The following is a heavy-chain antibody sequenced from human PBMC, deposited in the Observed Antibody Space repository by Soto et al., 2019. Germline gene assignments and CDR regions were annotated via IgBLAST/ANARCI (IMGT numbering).Heavy chain of an antibody. J-gene: IGHJ5*02. V-gene: IGHV4-38-2*02. CDR3: ARCIAARPDFRFDP. D-gene: IGHD6-6*01. CDR1: GYSISSGYY. CDR2: IYHSGST. Sequence: SETLSLTCTVSGYSISSGYYWGWIRQPPGKGLEWIGSIYHSGSTYYNPSLKSRVTISVDTSKNQFSLKLSSVTAADTAVYYCARCIAARPDFRFDPWGQGTLVTVSS.